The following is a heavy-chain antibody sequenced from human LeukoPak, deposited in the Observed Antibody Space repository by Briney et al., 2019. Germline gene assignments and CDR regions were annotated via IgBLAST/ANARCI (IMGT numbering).Heavy chain of an antibody. Sequence: GESLKISCKGSGYSFTSYWIGWVRQMPGKGLEWMGIIYPGDSDTRYSPSFQGQVTISADKSISTAYPQWSSLKASDTAMYYCARRSGNGDYGDTFDYWGQGTLVTVSS. J-gene: IGHJ4*02. CDR3: ARRSGNGDYGDTFDY. CDR1: GYSFTSYW. D-gene: IGHD4-17*01. CDR2: IYPGDSDT. V-gene: IGHV5-51*01.